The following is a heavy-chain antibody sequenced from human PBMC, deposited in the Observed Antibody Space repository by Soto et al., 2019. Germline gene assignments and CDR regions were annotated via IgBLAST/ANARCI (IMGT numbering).Heavy chain of an antibody. D-gene: IGHD2-15*01. CDR1: GFTFSSFA. CDR2: ISGNGVST. V-gene: IGHV3-23*01. J-gene: IGHJ4*02. CDR3: AKVKGCSGGSCYVLDH. Sequence: EVQLLESGGGLVQPGGSLRLSCAASGFTFSSFAMNWVRQTPGKGLEWVSGISGNGVSTYYADSVKGRFTISRDNSKNTLYLQMNSLRAEDTAVYYCAKVKGCSGGSCYVLDHWGQGTQVTVSS.